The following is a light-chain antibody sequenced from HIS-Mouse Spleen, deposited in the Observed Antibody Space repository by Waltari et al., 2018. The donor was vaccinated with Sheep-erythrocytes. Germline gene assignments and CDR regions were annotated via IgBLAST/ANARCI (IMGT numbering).Light chain of an antibody. V-gene: IGLV2-11*01. CDR2: DAS. Sequence: QSALTQPRSVSGSPGQSVTISCTGTSSDVGGYNYVSWYQQHPGKAPKLMIYDASKRPSGAPGRFSGSKSGNTASLTISGLQAEDEADYYCCSYAGSYNHVFATGTKVTVL. CDR1: SSDVGGYNY. CDR3: CSYAGSYNHV. J-gene: IGLJ1*01.